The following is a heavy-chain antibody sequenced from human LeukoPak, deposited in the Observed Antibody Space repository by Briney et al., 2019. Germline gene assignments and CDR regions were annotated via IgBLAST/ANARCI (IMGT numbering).Heavy chain of an antibody. CDR2: INPNSGGT. CDR1: GYTFTGYY. Sequence: ASEKVSCKASGYTFTGYYMHWVRQAPGQGLEWMGWINPNSGGTNYAQKFQGRVTMTRDTSISTAYMELSRLRSDDTAVYYCARNERGSGWYGVYYYYMDVWGKGTTVTVSS. CDR3: ARNERGSGWYGVYYYYMDV. D-gene: IGHD6-19*01. J-gene: IGHJ6*03. V-gene: IGHV1-2*02.